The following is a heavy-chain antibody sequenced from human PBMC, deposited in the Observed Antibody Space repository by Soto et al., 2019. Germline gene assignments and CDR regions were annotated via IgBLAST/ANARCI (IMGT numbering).Heavy chain of an antibody. CDR1: GFTFTTYS. D-gene: IGHD1-26*01. CDR3: ARELQYSGSRNPFDY. V-gene: IGHV3-21*01. J-gene: IGHJ4*02. CDR2: ISSTDNYI. Sequence: EVQLVESGGGLVKPGGSLRLSCVASGFTFTTYSMNWVRQVPGKGLEWVSSISSTDNYIYYADSVKGRFTISRDNAKNSLYLLMNSLRAEDTAVYYCARELQYSGSRNPFDYWGQGVLVTVSS.